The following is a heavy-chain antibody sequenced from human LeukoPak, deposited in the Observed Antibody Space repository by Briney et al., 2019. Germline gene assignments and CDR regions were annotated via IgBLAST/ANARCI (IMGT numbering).Heavy chain of an antibody. CDR3: ARVVPYTEDL. CDR2: IYYSGST. CDR1: GGSISSGGYY. D-gene: IGHD3-16*01. Sequence: PSETLSLTCTVSGGSISSGGYYWSWIRQPPGKGLEWIGYIYYSGSTNYNPSLKSRVTISVDTSKNQFSLKLSSVTAADTAVYYCARVVPYTEDLWGQGTLVTVSS. V-gene: IGHV4-61*08. J-gene: IGHJ4*02.